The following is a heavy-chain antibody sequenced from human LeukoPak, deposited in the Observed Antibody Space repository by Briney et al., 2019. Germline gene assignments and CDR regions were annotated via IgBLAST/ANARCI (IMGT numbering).Heavy chain of an antibody. CDR2: SYSGGRR. V-gene: IGHV3-66*01. CDR3: ARGDSTVTTFDY. Sequence: QPGGSLRLSCAASGFTVSSNYMSWVRQAPGKGLEWVSVSYSGGRRCYADSVKGRFTISRDNSKDTLYLQMNSLRAEDTAVYYCARGDSTVTTFDYWGQGTLVTVSS. D-gene: IGHD4-11*01. CDR1: GFTVSSNY. J-gene: IGHJ4*02.